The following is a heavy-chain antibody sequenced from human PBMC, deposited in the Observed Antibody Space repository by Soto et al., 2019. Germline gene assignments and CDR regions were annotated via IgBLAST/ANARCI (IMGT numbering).Heavy chain of an antibody. V-gene: IGHV4-59*08. CDR3: VRQGIGFLHGLVDV. Sequence: QVQVQQSGPGLVKPSETLSLTCTVSSGPSKSHNWGWIRQPPGRGLEWIGYVYDTWSTRYNPSLKSRVTVSADPSTNRISLTLRFVTAADTAVYYCVRQGIGFLHGLVDVWGQGTTVIVSS. D-gene: IGHD3-10*01. CDR2: VYDTWST. CDR1: SGPSKSHN. J-gene: IGHJ6*01.